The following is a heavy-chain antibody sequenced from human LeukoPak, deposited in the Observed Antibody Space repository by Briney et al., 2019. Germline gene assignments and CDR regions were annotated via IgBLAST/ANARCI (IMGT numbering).Heavy chain of an antibody. Sequence: ASVKVSCKASGYTFTGYYMHWVRQAPGQGLEWMGWINPNSGGTKYAQKFQGRVTMTRDTAISTAYRELSRLISDDTAVYYCVRVSLYSSNWLDYWGQGTLVTVSS. V-gene: IGHV1-2*02. D-gene: IGHD6-19*01. CDR3: VRVSLYSSNWLDY. CDR1: GYTFTGYY. J-gene: IGHJ4*02. CDR2: INPNSGGT.